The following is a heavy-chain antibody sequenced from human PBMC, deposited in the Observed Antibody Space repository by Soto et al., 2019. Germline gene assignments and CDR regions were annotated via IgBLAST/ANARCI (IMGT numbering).Heavy chain of an antibody. J-gene: IGHJ6*02. D-gene: IGHD3-3*01. CDR3: ARDLSAVKRFESFKYYRMDV. Sequence: QVQLMQSGAEVRKPGSSVTVSCKASGGTFSSNPISWVRQAPGQGLEWMGGIIPIFATPHYARRFLDRVTLTADRSTNTAYMELNGLTSEDTAIYYCARDLSAVKRFESFKYYRMDVWGQGTTVTVS. CDR2: IIPIFATP. CDR1: GGTFSSNP. V-gene: IGHV1-69*06.